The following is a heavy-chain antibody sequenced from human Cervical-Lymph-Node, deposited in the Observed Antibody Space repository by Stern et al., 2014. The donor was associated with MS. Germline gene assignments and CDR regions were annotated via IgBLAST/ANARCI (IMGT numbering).Heavy chain of an antibody. CDR2: IIPFFDRA. D-gene: IGHD2-8*01. J-gene: IGHJ3*01. CDR3: AKDEPSHGTSGHPHFDV. V-gene: IGHV1-69*06. CDR1: GGNFSDFA. Sequence: GQLVQSGAEVKKPGSSVKVTCKTSGGNFSDFAITWVRQAPGQGLEWRGGIIPFFDRAPYAQHFRGSVTFFSEKSTNTAYMELTSLTSDDTAVYYCAKDEPSHGTSGHPHFDVWGQGTMLTVSS.